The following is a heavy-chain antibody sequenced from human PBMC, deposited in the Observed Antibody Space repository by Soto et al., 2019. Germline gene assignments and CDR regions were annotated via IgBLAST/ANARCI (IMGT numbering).Heavy chain of an antibody. CDR1: GYTFTSNW. D-gene: IGHD6-19*01. Sequence: GESLKISCKGSGYTFTSNWIGWVRQMPGKGLEWMGIIYPGDSETRYSPSFQGQVTISADTSISTAYLQWTSLKASDTAMYYCARSRRGAYSSGWYSLSGYYNYGIDVWGQGTKVTVSS. CDR3: ARSRRGAYSSGWYSLSGYYNYGIDV. V-gene: IGHV5-51*01. CDR2: IYPGDSET. J-gene: IGHJ6*02.